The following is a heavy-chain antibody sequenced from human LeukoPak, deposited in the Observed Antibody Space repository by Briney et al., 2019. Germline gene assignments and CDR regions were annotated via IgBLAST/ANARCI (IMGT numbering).Heavy chain of an antibody. CDR3: ARTKVGATDY. CDR2: ISSSSSTI. Sequence: GGSLRLSCAASGFTFSSYSMNWVRQAPGKGREWVSYISSSSSTIYYADSVRGRFTISRDNPKNSLYLQMNSLRAEDTAVYYCARTKVGATDYWGQGTLVTVSS. V-gene: IGHV3-48*01. CDR1: GFTFSSYS. J-gene: IGHJ4*02. D-gene: IGHD1-26*01.